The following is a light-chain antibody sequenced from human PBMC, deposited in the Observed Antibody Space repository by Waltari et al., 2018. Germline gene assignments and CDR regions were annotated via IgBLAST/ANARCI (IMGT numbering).Light chain of an antibody. CDR3: QQYYTTPYT. CDR1: QTLLYNSNNKNY. CDR2: WAS. Sequence: DIVMTQSPDSLAVSLGERATIHCKSRQTLLYNSNNKNYLAWYQQKPGQPPQLLVYWASILYSGVPDRFSGSGSGTDFTLTISSLQAEDVAVYYCQQYYTTPYTFGQGTKLEIK. J-gene: IGKJ2*01. V-gene: IGKV4-1*01.